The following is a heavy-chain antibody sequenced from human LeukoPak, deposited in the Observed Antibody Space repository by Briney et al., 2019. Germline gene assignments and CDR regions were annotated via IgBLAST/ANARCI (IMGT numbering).Heavy chain of an antibody. CDR1: GYTFTGYY. Sequence: ASVKVSCKASGYTFTGYYMHWVRQAPGQGLEWMGWINPNSGGTNYAQKFQGRVTMTRDTSISTAYMELSRLRSDGTAVYYCASLLPAAIRPFDYWGQGTLVTVSS. V-gene: IGHV1-2*02. D-gene: IGHD2-2*01. J-gene: IGHJ4*02. CDR3: ASLLPAAIRPFDY. CDR2: INPNSGGT.